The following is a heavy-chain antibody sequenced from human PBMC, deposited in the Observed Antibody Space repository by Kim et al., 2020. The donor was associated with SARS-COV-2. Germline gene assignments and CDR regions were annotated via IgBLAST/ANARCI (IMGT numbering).Heavy chain of an antibody. CDR2: IYYSGST. CDR3: ARESYYDSSGYYSGDYYYYGMDV. J-gene: IGHJ6*02. Sequence: SETLSLTCTVSGGSISSYYWSWIRQPPGKGLEWIGYIYYSGSTNYNPSLKSRVTISVDTSKNQFSLKLSSVTAADTAVYYCARESYYDSSGYYSGDYYYYGMDVWGQGTTVTVSS. CDR1: GGSISSYY. V-gene: IGHV4-59*01. D-gene: IGHD3-22*01.